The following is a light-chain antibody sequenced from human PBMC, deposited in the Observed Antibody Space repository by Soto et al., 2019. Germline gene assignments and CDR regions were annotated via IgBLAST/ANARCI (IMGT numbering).Light chain of an antibody. V-gene: IGLV2-14*01. Sequence: QSVLPQPASVSVSPGQSIAISCTGTSSDVVGYNYVSWYQQHPGKAPKLILCDVSNRPSGVSARFSGSKSGNTASLPISGLQTEDEADYYCSSYTTSSTYVFGTGTKLTVL. CDR3: SSYTTSSTYV. CDR1: SSDVVGYNY. CDR2: DVS. J-gene: IGLJ1*01.